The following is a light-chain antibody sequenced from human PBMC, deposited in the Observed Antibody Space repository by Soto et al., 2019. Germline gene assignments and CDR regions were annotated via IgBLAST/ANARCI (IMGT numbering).Light chain of an antibody. CDR3: AVWDASLTGWV. Sequence: QSVLTQPPSVSGAPGQRVTISCTGSSSNIGAGYDVHWYQQLPGTAPKLLIYGNSNRPSGVPDRFSGSKSGTSASLAISGLRSEDEAHYYCAVWDASLTGWVFGGGTKLTVL. V-gene: IGLV1-40*01. CDR1: SSNIGAGYD. CDR2: GNS. J-gene: IGLJ3*02.